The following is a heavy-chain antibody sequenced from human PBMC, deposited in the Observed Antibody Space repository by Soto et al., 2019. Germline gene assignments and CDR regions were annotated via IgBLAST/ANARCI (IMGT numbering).Heavy chain of an antibody. CDR1: GFTFSDAW. D-gene: IGHD3-22*01. V-gene: IGHV3-15*07. CDR2: IKSKTDGGTT. CDR3: TTFRYYYDRNAYYLWDF. J-gene: IGHJ4*02. Sequence: EVQLVQSGGGLVKPGGSLRLSCAASGFTFSDAWMNWVRQAPGKGLEWVGRIKSKTDGGTTDYAAPVKGRFTISRDDSKNTLYLQMNSLKTEDTAVCFCTTFRYYYDRNAYYLWDFWGQGTLVTVSS.